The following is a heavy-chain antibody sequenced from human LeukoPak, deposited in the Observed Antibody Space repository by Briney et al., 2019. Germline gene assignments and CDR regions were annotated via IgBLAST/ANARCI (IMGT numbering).Heavy chain of an antibody. CDR2: IYYSGST. J-gene: IGHJ5*02. CDR3: ARHPSRIAAAGPFDP. CDR1: GGSISSSSYY. Sequence: SETLSLTCTVSGGSISSSSYYWGWIRQPPGKGLEWIGSIYYSGSTYYNPSLKSRVTISVDTSKNQFSLKLSSVTAADTGVYYCARHPSRIAAAGPFDPWGQGTLVTVSS. D-gene: IGHD6-13*01. V-gene: IGHV4-39*01.